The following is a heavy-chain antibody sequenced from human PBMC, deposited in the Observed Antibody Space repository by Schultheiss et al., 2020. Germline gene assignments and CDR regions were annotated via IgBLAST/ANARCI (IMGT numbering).Heavy chain of an antibody. CDR1: GFTFSSYA. J-gene: IGHJ6*02. Sequence: GGSLRLSCAASGFTFSSYAMSWVRQAPGKGLEWVSAISGSGGSTYYADSVKGRFTISRDNSKNTLYLQMNSLRAEDTAVYYCARELDSSSWYDYYYGMDVWGQGTTVTVSS. D-gene: IGHD6-13*01. CDR3: ARELDSSSWYDYYYGMDV. V-gene: IGHV3-23*01. CDR2: ISGSGGST.